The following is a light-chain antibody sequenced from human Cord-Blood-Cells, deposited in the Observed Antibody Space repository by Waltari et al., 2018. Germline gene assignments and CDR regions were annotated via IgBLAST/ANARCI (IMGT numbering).Light chain of an antibody. CDR3: QQYNSYSWT. Sequence: DIQMTQSPSTLSASVGDRVTITCRASRSISSWLAWYQQKPGKAPKLLIYKASSLESGVPSRFSGSGSGTEFTLTISSLQPDDFATYYCQQYNSYSWTFGQWTKVEIK. V-gene: IGKV1-5*03. J-gene: IGKJ1*01. CDR1: RSISSW. CDR2: KAS.